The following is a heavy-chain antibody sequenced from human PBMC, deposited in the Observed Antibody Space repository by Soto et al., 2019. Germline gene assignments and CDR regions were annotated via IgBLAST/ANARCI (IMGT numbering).Heavy chain of an antibody. CDR3: ARGGAWTPEGLGY. CDR1: GFTFSSFA. V-gene: IGHV3-30-3*01. J-gene: IGHJ4*02. CDR2: ISSDVGNY. Sequence: QVQLVESGGGVVQPGRTLRLSCAASGFTFSSFAMHWVRQAPGKGLEWLAVISSDVGNYYHAESVKGRFTISRDHSKKTLYLEMNSPRKEDTAVYYCARGGAWTPEGLGYWGQGTLVTVSS. D-gene: IGHD2-15*01.